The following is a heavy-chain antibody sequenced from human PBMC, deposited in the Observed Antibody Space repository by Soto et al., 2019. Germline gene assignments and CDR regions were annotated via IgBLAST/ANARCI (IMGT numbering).Heavy chain of an antibody. CDR1: GFTFSSYS. CDR3: ARDLRSNWNSPGWFDP. Sequence: GGSLRLSCAASGFTFSSYSMNWVRQAPGKGLEWVSSISSSSSYIYYADSVKGRFTISRDNAKNSLYLQMNSLRAEDTAVYYCARDLRSNWNSPGWFDPWGQGTLVTVSS. V-gene: IGHV3-21*01. D-gene: IGHD1-7*01. CDR2: ISSSSSYI. J-gene: IGHJ5*02.